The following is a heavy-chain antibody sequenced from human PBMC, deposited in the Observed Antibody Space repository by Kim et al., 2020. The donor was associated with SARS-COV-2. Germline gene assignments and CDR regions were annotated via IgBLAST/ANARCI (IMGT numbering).Heavy chain of an antibody. D-gene: IGHD3-10*01. CDR3: AREGGPGVRGAFDI. CDR2: ISYDGSNK. J-gene: IGHJ3*02. Sequence: GGSLRLSCAASGFTFSSYAMHWVRQAPGKGLEWVAVISYDGSNKYYADSVKGRFTISRDNSKNTLYLQMNSLRAEDTAVYYCAREGGPGVRGAFDIWGQGTMVTVSS. V-gene: IGHV3-30-3*01. CDR1: GFTFSSYA.